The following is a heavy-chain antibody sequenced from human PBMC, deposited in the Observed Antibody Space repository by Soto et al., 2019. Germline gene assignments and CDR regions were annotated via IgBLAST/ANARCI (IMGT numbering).Heavy chain of an antibody. D-gene: IGHD6-13*01. V-gene: IGHV1-8*01. CDR1: GYPSTSYD. CDR3: ARGLVEQLDLDY. J-gene: IGHJ4*02. CDR2: MNPNSGNT. Sequence: QVQLVQSGAEVKKPGASVKVSCRASGYPSTSYDINWVRKATGQGLEWMGWMNPNSGNTGYAQKFQGRVTMTRNTSISTAYMELSSLRSEDTAVYYCARGLVEQLDLDYWGQGTLVTVSS.